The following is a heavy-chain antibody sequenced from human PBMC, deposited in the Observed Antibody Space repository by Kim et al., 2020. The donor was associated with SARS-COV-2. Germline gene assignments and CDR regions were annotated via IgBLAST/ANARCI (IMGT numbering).Heavy chain of an antibody. V-gene: IGHV4-31*02. Sequence: PSIKMRVTISLETSNSQFSLKLSSVTAADTAVYYCARAPITMIVVVKACDIWGQGTMVTVSS. D-gene: IGHD3-22*01. CDR3: ARAPITMIVVVKACDI. J-gene: IGHJ3*02.